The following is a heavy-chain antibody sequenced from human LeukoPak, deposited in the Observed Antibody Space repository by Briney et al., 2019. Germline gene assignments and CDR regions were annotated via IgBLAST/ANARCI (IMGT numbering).Heavy chain of an antibody. Sequence: ASVKVSCKASGYPFIGFYVHWVRQAPGQGLEWMGWSNPNSGGTNYAQKFQGRVTMTRDTSISTAYMELSRLRSDDTAVYYCARSGHYGDYPMGYWGQGTLVTVSS. CDR2: SNPNSGGT. CDR3: ARSGHYGDYPMGY. V-gene: IGHV1-2*02. CDR1: GYPFIGFY. J-gene: IGHJ4*02. D-gene: IGHD4-17*01.